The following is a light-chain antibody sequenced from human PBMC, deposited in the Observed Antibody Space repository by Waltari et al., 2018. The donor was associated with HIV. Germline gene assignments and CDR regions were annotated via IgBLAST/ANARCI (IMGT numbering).Light chain of an antibody. J-gene: IGLJ1*01. CDR3: SSYTSSSTLRV. Sequence: QSALTQSASVSGSPGQSITIPCTGTSSDVGGSNYVSWYQQHQDKARKPMIYDVCNRPSGVSKRFSGSKSRNPASLTISGLQAAAEADYYCSSYTSSSTLRVFGTGTKVTVL. CDR1: SSDVGGSNY. CDR2: DVC. V-gene: IGLV2-14*03.